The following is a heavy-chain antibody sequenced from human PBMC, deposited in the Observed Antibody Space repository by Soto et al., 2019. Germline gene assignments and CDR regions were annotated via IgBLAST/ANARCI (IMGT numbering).Heavy chain of an antibody. D-gene: IGHD2-15*01. J-gene: IGHJ4*02. Sequence: ASVKVSCKASGYTFTSYGISWVRQAPGQGLEWMGWISAYNGNTNYAQKLQGRVTMTTDTSTSTAYMELRSLRSDDTAVYYCARGRRYCSGGSCYSGDYYFDYWGQGTLVTVSS. V-gene: IGHV1-18*01. CDR1: GYTFTSYG. CDR3: ARGRRYCSGGSCYSGDYYFDY. CDR2: ISAYNGNT.